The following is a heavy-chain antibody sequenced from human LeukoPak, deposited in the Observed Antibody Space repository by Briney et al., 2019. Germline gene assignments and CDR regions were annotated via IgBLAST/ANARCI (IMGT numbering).Heavy chain of an antibody. Sequence: SETLSLTCTVSGGSIDSYYWSWVRQPPGKGLEWIGYIYYTGSTEYHPSLKSRVTISLDTSKNQFSLKLTSVTAADTAVYYCARVYQSAEYYFDYWGQGNLVSVSS. V-gene: IGHV4-59*01. D-gene: IGHD2-2*01. CDR1: GGSIDSYY. CDR2: IYYTGST. CDR3: ARVYQSAEYYFDY. J-gene: IGHJ4*02.